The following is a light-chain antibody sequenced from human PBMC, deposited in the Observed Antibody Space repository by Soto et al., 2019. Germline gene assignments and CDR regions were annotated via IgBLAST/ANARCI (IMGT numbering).Light chain of an antibody. V-gene: IGLV4-69*01. CDR3: QTWGTAIHDVV. CDR2: LNSDGSH. Sequence: QLVLTQSPSASASLGASVKLTCTLSSGHSSYAIAWHQQQPEKGPRYLMKLNSDGSHNKGDGIPDRFSGPSSGTERHLTISSLQSEDEADYYCQTWGTAIHDVVFGGGTKVTVL. J-gene: IGLJ2*01. CDR1: SGHSSYA.